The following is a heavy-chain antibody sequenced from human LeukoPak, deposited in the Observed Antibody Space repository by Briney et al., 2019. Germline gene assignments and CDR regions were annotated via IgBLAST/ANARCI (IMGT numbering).Heavy chain of an antibody. CDR2: ISYDGSNK. V-gene: IGHV3-30-3*01. J-gene: IGHJ4*02. CDR1: GFTFSSYA. CDR3: AKEVAVLL. D-gene: IGHD3-10*01. Sequence: PGRSLRLSCAASGFTFSSYAMHWVRQAPGKGLEWVAVISYDGSNKYYADSVKGRFTISRDNSKNTLYLQMNSLRAEDTAVYYCAKEVAVLLWGQGTLVTVSS.